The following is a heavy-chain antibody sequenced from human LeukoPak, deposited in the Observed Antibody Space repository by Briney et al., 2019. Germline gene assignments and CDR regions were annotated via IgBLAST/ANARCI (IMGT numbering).Heavy chain of an antibody. CDR1: GYTFTGYY. D-gene: IGHD1-26*01. J-gene: IGHJ4*02. CDR2: INPNSGGT. Sequence: GASVKVSCKPSGYTFTGYYIHWVRQAPGLGLEWMGWINPNSGGTNYAQKFQGRVTMTGDTSISAAYMELSRLTFDDTAMYYCARVSYTGTYTYDYWGQGTLVTVSS. CDR3: ARVSYTGTYTYDY. V-gene: IGHV1-2*02.